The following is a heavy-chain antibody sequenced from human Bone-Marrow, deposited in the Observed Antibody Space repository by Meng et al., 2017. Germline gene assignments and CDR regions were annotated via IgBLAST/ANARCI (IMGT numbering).Heavy chain of an antibody. CDR1: GFTFSSYG. CDR3: AKGKGGYDPFDS. J-gene: IGHJ4*02. V-gene: IGHV3-30*18. CDR2: ISYDGSNK. D-gene: IGHD5-12*01. Sequence: QVQLVESGGGVVQPGRSLRLSCAASGFTFSSYGMHWVRQAPGKGLEWVAVISYDGSNKYYADSVKGRFTISRDNSKNTLYLQMNSLRAEDTAVYYCAKGKGGYDPFDSWGQGTLVTVSS.